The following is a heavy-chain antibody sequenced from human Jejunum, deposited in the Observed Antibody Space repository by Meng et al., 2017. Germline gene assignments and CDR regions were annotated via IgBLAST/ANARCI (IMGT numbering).Heavy chain of an antibody. CDR2: IKKDGSEK. CDR3: ASDFPFTGSYYLG. D-gene: IGHD1-26*01. V-gene: IGHV3-7*01. Sequence: GGSLRLSCGTSGFTFSSYWMTWVRQAPGKGLEWVANIKKDGSEKYYVDSVKGRFIISRDNARNSLYLQMNSLRAEDTAVYYCASDFPFTGSYYLGWGQGTLVTVSS. J-gene: IGHJ4*02. CDR1: GFTFSSYW.